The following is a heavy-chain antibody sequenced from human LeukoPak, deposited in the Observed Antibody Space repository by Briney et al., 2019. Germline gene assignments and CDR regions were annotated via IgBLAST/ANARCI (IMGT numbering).Heavy chain of an antibody. CDR2: ISYDGSNK. CDR1: GFTFSSYG. V-gene: IGHV3-30*18. Sequence: GRSLRLSCAASGFTFSSYGMHWVRLAPGKGLEWVAVISYDGSNKYYADSVKGRFTISRDNSKNTLYLQMNSLRAEDTAVYYCAKDSTHYYGSGSYFDYWGQGTLVTVSS. J-gene: IGHJ4*02. CDR3: AKDSTHYYGSGSYFDY. D-gene: IGHD3-10*01.